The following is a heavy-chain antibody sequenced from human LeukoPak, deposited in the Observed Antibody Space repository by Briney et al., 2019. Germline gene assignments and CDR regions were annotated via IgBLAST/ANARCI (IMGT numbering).Heavy chain of an antibody. J-gene: IGHJ4*02. CDR3: ARGVAAAGAWSFDY. Sequence: GGSLRLSCAASGIKFSYSAMHWVRQAPGKGLQWVALISYDGSNKDYVDSVKGRFTISRDNSKNTLYLQMNSLRPEDTAIYYCARGVAAAGAWSFDYWGQGSLVTVSS. CDR1: GIKFSYSA. V-gene: IGHV3-30*03. D-gene: IGHD6-13*01. CDR2: ISYDGSNK.